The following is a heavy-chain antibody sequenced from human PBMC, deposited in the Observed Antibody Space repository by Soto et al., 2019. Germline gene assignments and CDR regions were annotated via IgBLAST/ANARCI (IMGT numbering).Heavy chain of an antibody. Sequence: ASVKVSCKASGYTLTGYYMHWVRQAPGQGLEWMGWINPNSGGTNYARKFQGWVTMTRDTSISTAYMELSRLRSDDTAMYYCASAAVSTDYYYYYGMDVWGQGTTVTVSS. CDR2: INPNSGGT. J-gene: IGHJ6*02. CDR3: ASAAVSTDYYYYYGMDV. CDR1: GYTLTGYY. V-gene: IGHV1-2*04.